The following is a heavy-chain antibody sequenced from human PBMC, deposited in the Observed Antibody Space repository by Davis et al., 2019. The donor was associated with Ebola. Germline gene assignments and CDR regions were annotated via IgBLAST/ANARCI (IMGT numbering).Heavy chain of an antibody. CDR3: AKEHAMIRGPQFSYYMVV. CDR1: DFTVSSNY. J-gene: IGHJ6*03. CDR2: IYTAGST. Sequence: GESLKISCAASDFTVSSNYMSWVRQAPGKGLEWVSVIYTAGSTYYADSVKGRFTISRDNSKNTLYLQMNSVRAEDTAVFYCAKEHAMIRGPQFSYYMVVWGKGTTVTVSS. D-gene: IGHD3-10*01. V-gene: IGHV3-53*01.